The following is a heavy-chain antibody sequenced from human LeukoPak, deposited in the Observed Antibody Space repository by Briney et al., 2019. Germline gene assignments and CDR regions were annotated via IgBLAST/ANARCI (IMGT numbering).Heavy chain of an antibody. CDR1: GYTFTIYG. Sequence: ASVTVSCKASGYTFTIYGISWVRQAPGQGLEWMGWISGFNGKTNYAQKFQGRLTGTTDTSTSTTYMELRSLRVDDTAVYFWARDGGRWELREFDYWGQGTLVTVSS. J-gene: IGHJ4*02. V-gene: IGHV1-18*01. CDR2: ISGFNGKT. D-gene: IGHD1-26*01. CDR3: ARDGGRWELREFDY.